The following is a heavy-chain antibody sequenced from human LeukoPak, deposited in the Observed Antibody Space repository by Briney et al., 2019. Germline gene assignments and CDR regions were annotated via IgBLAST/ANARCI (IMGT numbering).Heavy chain of an antibody. CDR1: GFTSSTYS. Sequence: GGSLRLSCAASGFTSSTYSMNWIRQAPGKGLEWVSSISSSTSYIYYADSVKGRFTISKDNAKNSLYLQMNSLRAEDTAVYYCARAGGSTVSHSDYWGQGTLVTVSS. J-gene: IGHJ4*02. CDR3: ARAGGSTVSHSDY. D-gene: IGHD4-17*01. V-gene: IGHV3-21*01. CDR2: ISSSTSYI.